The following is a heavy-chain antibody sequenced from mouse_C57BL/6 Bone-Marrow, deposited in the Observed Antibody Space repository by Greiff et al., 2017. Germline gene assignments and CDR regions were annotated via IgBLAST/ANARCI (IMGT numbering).Heavy chain of an antibody. D-gene: IGHD1-1*01. Sequence: EVQLQQSGPELVKPGASVKISCKASGYSFTDYNMNWVKQSNGKSLEWIGVINPNNGTTSYNQKFKGKATLTVDQSSSTAYMQLNSLTSEDSAVXYCATNYYCSRYFDVWGTGTTVTVSS. CDR2: INPNNGTT. J-gene: IGHJ1*03. CDR1: GYSFTDYN. CDR3: ATNYYCSRYFDV. V-gene: IGHV1-39*01.